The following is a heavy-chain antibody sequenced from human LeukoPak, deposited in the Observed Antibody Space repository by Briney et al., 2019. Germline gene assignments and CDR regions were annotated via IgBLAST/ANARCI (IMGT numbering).Heavy chain of an antibody. D-gene: IGHD3-10*01. Sequence: SETLSLTCTVSGGSISSSSYYWGWIRQPPGKGLEWIGSIYYSGSTYYNPSLKSRVTISVDTSKNQFSLKLSSVTAADTAVYYCARDRGIPDAFDIWGQGTMVTVSS. CDR2: IYYSGST. CDR3: ARDRGIPDAFDI. V-gene: IGHV4-39*02. J-gene: IGHJ3*02. CDR1: GGSISSSSYY.